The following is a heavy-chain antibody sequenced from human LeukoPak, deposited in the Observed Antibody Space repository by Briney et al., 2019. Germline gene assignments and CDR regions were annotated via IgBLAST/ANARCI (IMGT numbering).Heavy chain of an antibody. CDR1: GGSISSYY. CDR3: ARDPGIAVAGLYYFDY. Sequence: SETLSLTCTVSGGSISSYYWSWIRQPPGKGLEWIGYIYYSGSTNYNPSLKSRVTISVDTSKNQFCLKLSCVTAADTAVYYCARDPGIAVAGLYYFDYWGQGTLVTVSS. V-gene: IGHV4-59*01. J-gene: IGHJ4*02. D-gene: IGHD6-19*01. CDR2: IYYSGST.